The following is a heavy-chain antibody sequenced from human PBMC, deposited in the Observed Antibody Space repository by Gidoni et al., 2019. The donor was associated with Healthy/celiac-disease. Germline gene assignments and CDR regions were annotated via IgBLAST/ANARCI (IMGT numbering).Heavy chain of an antibody. CDR2: ISWDGGST. CDR3: AKDADTAMVHHTYGMDV. D-gene: IGHD5-18*01. V-gene: IGHV3-43D*03. CDR1: GFTFDAYA. J-gene: IGHJ6*02. Sequence: EVQLVESGGVVVQPGGSLSLSCAASGFTFDAYAMHWVRQAPGKGLEWVSLISWDGGSTYYADSVKGRFTISRDNSKNSLYLQMNSLRAEDTALYYCAKDADTAMVHHTYGMDVWGQGTTVTVSS.